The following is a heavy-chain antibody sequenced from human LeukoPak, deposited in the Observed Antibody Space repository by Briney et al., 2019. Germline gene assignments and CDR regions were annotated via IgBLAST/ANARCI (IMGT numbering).Heavy chain of an antibody. D-gene: IGHD3-22*01. CDR3: ARPYSSGYYYFDY. CDR1: GYTFTNFY. Sequence: ASVKVSCEASGYTFTNFYMNWVRQAPGQGLEWMGIFNPISGGTDYPQKFQGRVTMTRDTSISTAYMELSRLRSDDTAVYYCARPYSSGYYYFDYWGQGTLVTVSS. J-gene: IGHJ4*02. V-gene: IGHV1-2*02. CDR2: FNPISGGT.